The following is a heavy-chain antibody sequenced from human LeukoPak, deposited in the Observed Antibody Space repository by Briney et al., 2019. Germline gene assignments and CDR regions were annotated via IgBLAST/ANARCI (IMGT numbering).Heavy chain of an antibody. CDR2: ITWDGSRT. CDR1: GFTFDDYT. J-gene: IGHJ4*02. V-gene: IGHV3-43*01. CDR3: AKDIRSSEGFDY. D-gene: IGHD1-26*01. Sequence: GGSLRLSCAASGFTFDDYTMHWVRQAPGKGLEWVSFITWDGSRTYYADSVKGRFTISRDNAKNSLYLQMNSLRAEDTALYYCAKDIRSSEGFDYWGQGTLVTVSS.